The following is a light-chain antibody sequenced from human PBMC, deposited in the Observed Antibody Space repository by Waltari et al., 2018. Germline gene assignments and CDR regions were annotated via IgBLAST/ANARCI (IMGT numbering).Light chain of an antibody. CDR1: QSVGST. J-gene: IGKJ1*01. V-gene: IGKV3D-15*01. CDR3: QQYTYWPWT. CDR2: YTS. Sequence: EIEMTQSPATLSVSPGDSATLSCRASQSVGSTFAWYQQKPGQAPRLLIYYTSTRATGIPARFSGSGSGTEFTLTISRLQSEDFAIYYCQQYTYWPWTFGQGTRVEIK.